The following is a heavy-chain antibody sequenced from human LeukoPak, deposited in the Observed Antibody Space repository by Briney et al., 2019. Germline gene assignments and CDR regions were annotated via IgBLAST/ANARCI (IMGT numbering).Heavy chain of an antibody. CDR1: GGSISSDNYY. CDR2: ISYSGST. V-gene: IGHV4-31*03. J-gene: IGHJ5*02. CDR3: ARDWGPTSSGWYPGWFDP. Sequence: PSETLSLTCTVSGGSISSDNYYWFWVRQYPGKGLEWIGCISYSGSTYYNPSLKSRVSISVDTSKNQFSLKLTSVTAADTAVYYCARDWGPTSSGWYPGWFDPWGXXTLVTVSS. D-gene: IGHD6-19*01.